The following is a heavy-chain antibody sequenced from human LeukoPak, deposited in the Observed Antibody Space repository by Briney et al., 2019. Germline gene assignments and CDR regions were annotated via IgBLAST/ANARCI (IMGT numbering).Heavy chain of an antibody. J-gene: IGHJ6*03. Sequence: GGSLRLSCAASGFTFSSYGMSWVRQAPGKGLEWVSVISGSGGSTYYADSVKGRFTISRDNSKNTLYLQMNSLRAEDTAVYYCAKLEGYCSSTSCRFAYMDVWGKGTTVTISS. V-gene: IGHV3-23*01. CDR1: GFTFSSYG. D-gene: IGHD2-2*01. CDR3: AKLEGYCSSTSCRFAYMDV. CDR2: ISGSGGST.